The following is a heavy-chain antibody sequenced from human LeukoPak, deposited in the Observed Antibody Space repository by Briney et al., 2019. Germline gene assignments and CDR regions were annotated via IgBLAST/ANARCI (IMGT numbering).Heavy chain of an antibody. CDR3: ASGRSGWPFDY. V-gene: IGHV1-8*03. Sequence: GASVKVSCKASGYTFTSYDINWVRQATGQGLEWMGWMNPNSGNTGYAQKFQGRVTIIRNTSISTAYMELSSLRSEDTAVYYCASGRSGWPFDYWGQGTLVTVSS. CDR1: GYTFTSYD. D-gene: IGHD6-19*01. CDR2: MNPNSGNT. J-gene: IGHJ4*02.